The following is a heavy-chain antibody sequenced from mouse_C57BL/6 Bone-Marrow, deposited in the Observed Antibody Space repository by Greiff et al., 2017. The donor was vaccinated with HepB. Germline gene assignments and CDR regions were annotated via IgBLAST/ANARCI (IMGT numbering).Heavy chain of an antibody. CDR3: ARPGTAQARGWFAY. D-gene: IGHD3-2*02. J-gene: IGHJ3*01. V-gene: IGHV5-17*01. CDR2: ISSGSSTI. Sequence: EVQGVESGGGLVKPGGSLKLSCAASGFTFSDYGMHWVRQAPEKGLEWVAYISSGSSTIYYADTVKGRFTISRDNAKNTLFLQMTSLRSEDTAMYYCARPGTAQARGWFAYWGQGTLVTVSA. CDR1: GFTFSDYG.